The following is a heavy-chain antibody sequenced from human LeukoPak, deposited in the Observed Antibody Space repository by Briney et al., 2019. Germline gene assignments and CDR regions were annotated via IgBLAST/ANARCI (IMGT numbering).Heavy chain of an antibody. CDR1: GASISSGGYS. CDR3: ARGDYGGTHFDY. D-gene: IGHD4-23*01. J-gene: IGHJ4*02. V-gene: IGHV4-30-2*01. CDR2: IYHSGNT. Sequence: PSETLSLTCAVSGASISSGGYSWSWNRQPPGKVLEWIGYIYHSGNTYYNPSLNSRVSISVDRSKNQFSLKLSSVTAADTAVYFCARGDYGGTHFDYWGQGTLVTVSS.